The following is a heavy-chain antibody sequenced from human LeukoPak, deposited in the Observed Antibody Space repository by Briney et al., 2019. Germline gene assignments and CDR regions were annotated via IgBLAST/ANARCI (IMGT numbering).Heavy chain of an antibody. CDR2: MTSNSGNT. D-gene: IGHD3-16*01. CDR3: ARGPPSWGFDL. V-gene: IGHV1-8*01. CDR1: GYTFTNYD. Sequence: ASVKVSCKASGYTFTNYDINRVRQATGQGLEWMGWMTSNSGNTGYAQKFQGRVTVTRDTSISTAYMELSSLRSEDTAVYYCARGPPSWGFDLWGRGTLVTVSS. J-gene: IGHJ2*01.